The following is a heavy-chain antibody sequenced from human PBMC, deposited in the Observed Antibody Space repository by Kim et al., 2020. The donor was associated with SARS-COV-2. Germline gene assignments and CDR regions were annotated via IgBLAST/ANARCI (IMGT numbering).Heavy chain of an antibody. CDR3: ARGSGITIFGVVIIRAFDI. CDR2: IYYSGST. D-gene: IGHD3-3*01. Sequence: SETLSLTCTVSGGYISSYYWSWIRQPPGKGLEWIGYIYYSGSTNYNPSLKSRVTISIDTSKNQFSLKLSSVTAADTAVYYCARGSGITIFGVVIIRAFDIWGQGTMVTVSS. CDR1: GGYISSYY. J-gene: IGHJ3*02. V-gene: IGHV4-59*13.